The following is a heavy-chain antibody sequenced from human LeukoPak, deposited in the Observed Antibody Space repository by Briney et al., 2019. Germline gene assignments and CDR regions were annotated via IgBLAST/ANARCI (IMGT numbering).Heavy chain of an antibody. D-gene: IGHD6-13*01. J-gene: IGHJ6*03. Sequence: SVKVSCKASGGTFSSYAISWVRQALGQGLEWMGGIIPIFGTANYAQKFQGRVTITTDESTSTAYMELSSLRSEDTAVYYCARARSEAGVYYYYMDVWGKGTTVTVSS. CDR3: ARARSEAGVYYYYMDV. CDR2: IIPIFGTA. V-gene: IGHV1-69*05. CDR1: GGTFSSYA.